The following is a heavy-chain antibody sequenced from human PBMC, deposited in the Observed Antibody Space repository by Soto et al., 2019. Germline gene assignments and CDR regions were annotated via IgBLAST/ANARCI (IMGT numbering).Heavy chain of an antibody. D-gene: IGHD1-1*01. Sequence: QVQLQQWGAGLLKPSETLSLTCAVYGGSVSGANYYWSWIRQPPGKVLEGIGEMGHSGETHFNPSLKSRVTISLDTSTNQFSLKMSSVTAADTALYYCARVERGTATTVVDAFDIWGPGTMVTVSS. CDR1: GGSVSGANYY. J-gene: IGHJ3*02. V-gene: IGHV4-34*01. CDR2: MGHSGET. CDR3: ARVERGTATTVVDAFDI.